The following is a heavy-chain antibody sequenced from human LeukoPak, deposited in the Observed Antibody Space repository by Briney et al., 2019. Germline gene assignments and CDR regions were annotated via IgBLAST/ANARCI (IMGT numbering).Heavy chain of an antibody. V-gene: IGHV4-59*01. J-gene: IGHJ6*02. D-gene: IGHD2-2*01. Sequence: SETLSLTCTVSGGSISSYYWSWLRQPPGKGLEWIGYIYYSGSTNYNPSLKSRVTISVDTSKNPFSLKLSSVTAADTAVYYCARGARYCSSTSCYAPALHSYYGMDVWGQGTTVTVSS. CDR1: GGSISSYY. CDR3: ARGARYCSSTSCYAPALHSYYGMDV. CDR2: IYYSGST.